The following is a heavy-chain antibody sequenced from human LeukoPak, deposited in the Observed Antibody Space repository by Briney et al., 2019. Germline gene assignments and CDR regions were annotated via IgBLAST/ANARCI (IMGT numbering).Heavy chain of an antibody. CDR2: IKQDGNEK. CDR3: ARDGAYYGSGSYYPAAGFDY. CDR1: GFTFSSHW. V-gene: IGHV3-7*03. J-gene: IGHJ4*02. Sequence: GGSLRLSCAASGFTFSSHWMTWVRQALGKGLEWVATIKQDGNEKQYVDSVKGRFTISRDNAKNSLYLQMNSLRVEDTAVYYCARDGAYYGSGSYYPAAGFDYWGQGTLVTVSS. D-gene: IGHD3-10*01.